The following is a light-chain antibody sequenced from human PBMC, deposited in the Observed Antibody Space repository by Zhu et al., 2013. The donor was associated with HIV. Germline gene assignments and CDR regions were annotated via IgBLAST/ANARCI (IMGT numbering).Light chain of an antibody. V-gene: IGKV1-12*01. CDR1: QAINNY. Sequence: DIQMTQSPSSLSASVGDSVTITCRTGQAINNYLNWYQHKPGRAPKLLIFAASTLQSGVPSRFSGSGSGTDFTLTISSLQPEDFATYYCQQANSFPPGFTFGPGTKVDV. CDR2: AAS. J-gene: IGKJ3*01. CDR3: QQANSFPPGFT.